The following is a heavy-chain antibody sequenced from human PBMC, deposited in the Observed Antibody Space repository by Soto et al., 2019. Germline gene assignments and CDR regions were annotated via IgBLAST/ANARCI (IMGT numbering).Heavy chain of an antibody. Sequence: ASVKVSCKASGYTFTSYGISWVRQAPGQGLEWMGWISAYNGNTNYAQKLQGRVTMTTDTSTSTAYMELRSLRSDDTAVYYCALNRGIRVTNPDAFDIWGQGTMVTVSS. CDR2: ISAYNGNT. CDR1: GYTFTSYG. J-gene: IGHJ3*02. D-gene: IGHD4-17*01. CDR3: ALNRGIRVTNPDAFDI. V-gene: IGHV1-18*01.